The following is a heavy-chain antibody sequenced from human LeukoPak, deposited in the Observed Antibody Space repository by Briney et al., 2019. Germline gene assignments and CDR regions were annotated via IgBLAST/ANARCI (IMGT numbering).Heavy chain of an antibody. Sequence: GRSLRLSCAASGFTFSSYAMHWVRQAPGKGLEWVAVISYDGSNKYYADSVKGRFTISRDNSKNTLYLQMNSLRAEDTAVYYCARDGCSSTSCYFWYFGLWGRGTLVTVSS. D-gene: IGHD2-2*01. CDR1: GFTFSSYA. CDR2: ISYDGSNK. J-gene: IGHJ2*01. V-gene: IGHV3-30*04. CDR3: ARDGCSSTSCYFWYFGL.